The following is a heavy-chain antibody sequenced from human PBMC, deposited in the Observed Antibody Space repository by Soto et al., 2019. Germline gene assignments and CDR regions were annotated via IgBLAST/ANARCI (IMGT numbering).Heavy chain of an antibody. CDR1: GGSISSGGYY. D-gene: IGHD6-13*01. CDR2: INHSGST. V-gene: IGHV4-39*07. Sequence: PSETLSLTCTVSGGSISSGGYYWSWIRQHPGKGLEWIGEINHSGSTNYNPSLKSRVTISVDTSKNQFSLKLSSVTAADTAVYYCARVVMAAARYYYYYMDVWGKGTTVTVSS. CDR3: ARVVMAAARYYYYYMDV. J-gene: IGHJ6*03.